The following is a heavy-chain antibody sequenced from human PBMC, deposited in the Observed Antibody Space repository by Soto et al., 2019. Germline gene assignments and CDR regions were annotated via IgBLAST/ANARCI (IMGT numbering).Heavy chain of an antibody. J-gene: IGHJ4*02. CDR1: GVTLSIYW. CDR2: INSDGSSR. Sequence: SLRLSCAASGVTLSIYWVHLVRQAPGKGLVWVSRINSDGSSRSYADSVKGRFTISRGNAKNTLYLQMNSLRAEDTAVYYCVRTSLVVAAATREDYWGQGPLVTVSS. D-gene: IGHD2-15*01. V-gene: IGHV3-74*01. CDR3: VRTSLVVAAATREDY.